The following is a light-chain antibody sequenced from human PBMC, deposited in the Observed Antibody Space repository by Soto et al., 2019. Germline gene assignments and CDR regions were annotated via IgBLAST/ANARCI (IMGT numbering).Light chain of an antibody. J-gene: IGLJ2*01. Sequence: QTVVTQPPSASGTPGQRVTISCSGSSSNIGSHTVNWYQQLPGTAPKLLIYFNNQRPSGVPDRFSGSKSGTSASLAISGLQSEDEADYHCAAWDDSLNGVVFGGGTRLTVL. V-gene: IGLV1-44*01. CDR1: SSNIGSHT. CDR2: FNN. CDR3: AAWDDSLNGVV.